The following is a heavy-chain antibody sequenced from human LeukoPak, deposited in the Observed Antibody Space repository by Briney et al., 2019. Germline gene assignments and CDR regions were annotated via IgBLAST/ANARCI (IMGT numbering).Heavy chain of an antibody. CDR1: GGFIGSSSFY. J-gene: IGHJ4*02. D-gene: IGHD3-22*01. CDR3: ASSTSYYYDSSGYFEY. V-gene: IGHV4-39*01. CDR2: LAYSGNT. Sequence: SETLSLTCTVSGGFIGSSSFYWAWIRQPPEKGLEWIGSLAYSGNTYYKSSLKSRVTLSVDASKNQFSLNLTSVTAADTALFYCASSTSYYYDSSGYFEYWGQGILVTVSS.